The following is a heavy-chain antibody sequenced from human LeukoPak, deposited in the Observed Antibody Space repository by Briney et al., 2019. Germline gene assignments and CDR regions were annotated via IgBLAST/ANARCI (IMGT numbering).Heavy chain of an antibody. CDR1: GGSISSYY. V-gene: IGHV4-59*01. Sequence: SETLSLTCTVSGGSISSYYWSWIRQPPGKGLEWIGYIYYSGSTNYNPSLKSRVTTSVDTSKNQFSLKLSSVTAADTAVYYCARGVPNDYYDSSGYVNYWGQGTLVTVSS. D-gene: IGHD3-22*01. CDR2: IYYSGST. J-gene: IGHJ4*02. CDR3: ARGVPNDYYDSSGYVNY.